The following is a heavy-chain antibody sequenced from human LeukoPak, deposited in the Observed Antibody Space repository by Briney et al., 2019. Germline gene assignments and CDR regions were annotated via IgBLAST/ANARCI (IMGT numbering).Heavy chain of an antibody. CDR1: GYTFTGYY. D-gene: IGHD5-18*01. V-gene: IGHV1-69*13. CDR3: ASARATAMEDNWCDL. CDR2: IIPFFSTS. J-gene: IGHJ5*02. Sequence: SVNVSCKASGYTFTGYYMHWVRQAPGQGLKWMGEIIPFFSTSNYAQKFQGRVTITADESTSTDYMELSSLRCEDTAFYYCASARATAMEDNWCDLWGQGTGVSVFS.